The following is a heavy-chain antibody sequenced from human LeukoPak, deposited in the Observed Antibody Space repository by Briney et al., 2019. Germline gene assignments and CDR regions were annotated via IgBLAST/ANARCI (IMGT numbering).Heavy chain of an antibody. CDR1: GGSISSGSYY. CDR3: AREGALECSSTSCYKDAFDI. CDR2: IYTSGST. D-gene: IGHD2-2*02. Sequence: SQTLSLTCTVSGGSISSGSYYWSWIRQPAGKGLEWIGRIYTSGSTNYNPSLKSRVTISVDTSKNQFSLKLSSVTAADTAVYYCAREGALECSSTSCYKDAFDIWGQGTMVTVS. J-gene: IGHJ3*02. V-gene: IGHV4-61*02.